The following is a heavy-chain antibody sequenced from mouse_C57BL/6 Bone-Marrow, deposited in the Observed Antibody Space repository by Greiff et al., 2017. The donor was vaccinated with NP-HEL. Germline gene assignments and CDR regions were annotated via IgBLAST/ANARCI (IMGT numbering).Heavy chain of an antibody. D-gene: IGHD2-12*01. CDR2: ISYDGSN. CDR3: ARGSYVAMDY. V-gene: IGHV3-6*01. Sequence: VQLKESGPGLVKPSQSLSLTCSVTGYSITSGYYWNWIRQFPGNKLEWMGYISYDGSNNYNPSLKNRISITRDTSKNQFFLKLNSVTTEDTATYYCARGSYVAMDYWGQGTSVTVSS. CDR1: GYSITSGYY. J-gene: IGHJ4*01.